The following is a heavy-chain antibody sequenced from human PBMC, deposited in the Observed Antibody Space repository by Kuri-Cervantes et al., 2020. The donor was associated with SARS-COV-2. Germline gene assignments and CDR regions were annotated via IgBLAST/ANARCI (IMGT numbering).Heavy chain of an antibody. CDR1: GGTFSSYA. Sequence: SVKVSCKASGGTFSSYAISWVRQAPGQGLEWMGGIIPIFGTANYAQKFQGRVTITADESTSTAYMERRSLRSDDTAVYYCATYRGAALDYWGQGTLVTVSS. CDR2: IIPIFGTA. J-gene: IGHJ4*02. D-gene: IGHD6-6*01. CDR3: ATYRGAALDY. V-gene: IGHV1-69*13.